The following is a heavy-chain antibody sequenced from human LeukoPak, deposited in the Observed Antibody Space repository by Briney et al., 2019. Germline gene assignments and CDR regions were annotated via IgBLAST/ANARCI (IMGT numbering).Heavy chain of an antibody. V-gene: IGHV3-23*01. CDR1: GFTFSSYA. D-gene: IGHD4-17*01. CDR2: ISGSGGST. Sequence: PGGSLRLSCAASGFTFSSYAMSWVRQAPGKGLEWVSAISGSGGSTYYADSVKGRFTISRDNSKNTLYLQMNSLRAEDTAVYYCAKVTVSWYGDYGRGYFDLWGRGTLVTVSS. CDR3: AKVTVSWYGDYGRGYFDL. J-gene: IGHJ2*01.